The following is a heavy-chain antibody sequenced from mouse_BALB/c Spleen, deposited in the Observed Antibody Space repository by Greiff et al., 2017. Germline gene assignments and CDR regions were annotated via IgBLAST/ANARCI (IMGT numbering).Heavy chain of an antibody. Sequence: QVQLKQPGAELVKPGASVKLSCKASGYTFTSYWMHWVKQRPGQGLEWIGEINPSNGRTNYNEKFKSKATLTVDKSSSTAYMQLSSLTSEDSAVYYCAREAYYGNHYYAMDYWGQGTSVTVSS. CDR2: INPSNGRT. V-gene: IGHV1S81*02. J-gene: IGHJ4*01. D-gene: IGHD2-10*01. CDR3: AREAYYGNHYYAMDY. CDR1: GYTFTSYW.